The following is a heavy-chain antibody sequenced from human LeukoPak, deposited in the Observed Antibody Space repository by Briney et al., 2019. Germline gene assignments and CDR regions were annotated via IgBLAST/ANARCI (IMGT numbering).Heavy chain of an antibody. CDR2: ISAYNANT. CDR1: XXTFTXXX. D-gene: IGHD1-1*01. CDR3: ARDARTTGNPDY. J-gene: IGHJ4*02. Sequence: KVSCXGXXXTFTXXXXSWVGQAPGQGLEWMALISAYNANTNYPQKLQGRVTMTTHTSTSTAYMELRSLRSDDTAVYYCARDARTTGNPDYWGQGTLVTVSS. V-gene: IGHV1-18*01.